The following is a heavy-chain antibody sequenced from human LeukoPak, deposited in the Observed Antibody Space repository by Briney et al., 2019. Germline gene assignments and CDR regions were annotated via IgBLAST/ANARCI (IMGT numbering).Heavy chain of an antibody. V-gene: IGHV3-53*01. J-gene: IGHJ4*02. CDR2: IYSGGSI. CDR3: ARGIQNCTSTACWQPLDY. CDR1: GFTVSSNY. D-gene: IGHD2-2*01. Sequence: GGSLRLSCAASGFTVSSNYMSWVRQAPGKGLEWVSLIYSGGSIHYADSVEGRFTISRDNSKNTLYLQMNSLRAEDTAVYYCARGIQNCTSTACWQPLDYWGQGTLVTVSS.